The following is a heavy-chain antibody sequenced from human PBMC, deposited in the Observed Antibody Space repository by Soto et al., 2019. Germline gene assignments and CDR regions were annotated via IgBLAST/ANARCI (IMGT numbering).Heavy chain of an antibody. D-gene: IGHD1-26*01. Sequence: ASVKVSCKASGYTFTGYYMHWVRQAPGQGLEWMGWINPNSGSTNYAQKFQGSVTMTRDTSISTAYMELSRLRSDDTAVYYCARVMGAVYYYGIDVWGQGTTVTVSS. CDR3: ARVMGAVYYYGIDV. V-gene: IGHV1-2*02. CDR1: GYTFTGYY. J-gene: IGHJ6*02. CDR2: INPNSGST.